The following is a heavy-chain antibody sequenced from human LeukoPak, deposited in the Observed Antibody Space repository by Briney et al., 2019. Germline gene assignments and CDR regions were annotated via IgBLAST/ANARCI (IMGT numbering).Heavy chain of an antibody. J-gene: IGHJ4*02. V-gene: IGHV4-59*01. CDR1: GGSFSSYY. D-gene: IGHD2-21*02. CDR3: ARRLAYCGGDCWGLDY. Sequence: SETLSLTCTVSGGSFSSYYWSWIRQSPEKALEWIGYIYYSGSTNYNPSLKSRVTISVDTSKNQFSLKLSSVTAADTAVYYCARRLAYCGGDCWGLDYWGQGTLVTVSS. CDR2: IYYSGST.